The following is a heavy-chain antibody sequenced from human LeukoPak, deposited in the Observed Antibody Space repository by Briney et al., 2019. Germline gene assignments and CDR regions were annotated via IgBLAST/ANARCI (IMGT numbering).Heavy chain of an antibody. CDR1: GGSFSGYY. CDR3: ARGGTVRNGMDV. D-gene: IGHD1-26*01. V-gene: IGHV4-59*01. Sequence: SETLSLTCAVYGGSFSGYYWSWIRQPPGKGLEWIGYIYYSGSTNYNPSLKSRVTISVDTSRNQFSLKLSSVTAADTAVYYCARGGTVRNGMDVWGQGTTVTVSS. CDR2: IYYSGST. J-gene: IGHJ6*02.